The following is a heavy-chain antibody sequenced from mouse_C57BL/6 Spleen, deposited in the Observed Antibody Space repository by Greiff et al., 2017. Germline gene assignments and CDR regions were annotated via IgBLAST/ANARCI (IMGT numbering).Heavy chain of an antibody. CDR2: INPSDSYT. J-gene: IGHJ1*03. Sequence: QVQLQQPGAELVRPGASVKLSCKASGYTFTSYWMHWVKQRPGQGLEWIGVINPSDSYTNYNQKFKGKATLTVDTSSSTAYMQLSSLTSEDSAVYYCARWTLDGDFDDWGKGTTVTVSA. V-gene: IGHV1-59*01. CDR3: ARWTLDGDFDD. CDR1: GYTFTSYW.